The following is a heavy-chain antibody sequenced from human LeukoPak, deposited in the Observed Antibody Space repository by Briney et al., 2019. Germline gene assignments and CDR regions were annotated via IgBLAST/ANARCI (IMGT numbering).Heavy chain of an antibody. D-gene: IGHD6-13*01. V-gene: IGHV4-59*01. J-gene: IGHJ5*02. CDR3: ARVGQQPVFLP. Sequence: PSETLSLTCTVSGGSISSYYWSWIRRPPGKGLEWIGYIYYSGSTNYNPSLKSRVTISVDTSKNQFSLKLSSVTAADTAVYYCARVGQQPVFLPWGQGTLVTVSS. CDR2: IYYSGST. CDR1: GGSISSYY.